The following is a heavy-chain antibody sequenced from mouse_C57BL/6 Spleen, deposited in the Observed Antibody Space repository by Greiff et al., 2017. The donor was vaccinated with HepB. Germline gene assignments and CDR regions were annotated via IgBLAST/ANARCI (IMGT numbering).Heavy chain of an antibody. CDR3: ARGYYGSRYAMDY. V-gene: IGHV1-82*01. CDR1: GYAFSSSW. J-gene: IGHJ4*01. D-gene: IGHD1-1*01. Sequence: QVQLQQSGPELVKPGASVKISCKASGYAFSSSWMNWVKQRPGKGLEWIGRIYPGDGDTNYNGKFKGKATLTADKSSSTAYMQLSSLTSEDSAVYFCARGYYGSRYAMDYWGQGTSVTVSS. CDR2: IYPGDGDT.